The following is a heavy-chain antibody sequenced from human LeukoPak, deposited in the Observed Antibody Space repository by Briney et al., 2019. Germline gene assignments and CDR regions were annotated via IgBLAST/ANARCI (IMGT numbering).Heavy chain of an antibody. V-gene: IGHV1-46*01. CDR2: INPSGGST. CDR3: AGGAPITMIVAPGDDY. CDR1: GYTFTSYY. J-gene: IGHJ4*02. Sequence: ASVKVSCKASGYTFTSYYMHWVRQAPGQGLEWMGIINPSGGSTSYAQKFQGRVTMTRDTSTSTVYMELSSLRSEDTAVYYCAGGAPITMIVAPGDDYWGQGTLVTVSS. D-gene: IGHD3-22*01.